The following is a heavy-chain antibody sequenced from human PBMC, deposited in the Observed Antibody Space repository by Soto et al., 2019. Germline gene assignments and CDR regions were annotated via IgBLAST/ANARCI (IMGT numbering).Heavy chain of an antibody. Sequence: QVQLVQSGAEVKKPGSSVKVSCKASEGSLSNYGISWVRQAPGQGLEWMGAIIPVFGTPNYAQKFQDRVTIAAXXSTTTVYMEVRSLTSEDTAVYYCARGDATKIVVTTYYAMDVWGQGTTVTVSS. CDR1: EGSLSNYG. V-gene: IGHV1-69*12. CDR2: IIPVFGTP. J-gene: IGHJ6*02. CDR3: ARGDATKIVVTTYYAMDV. D-gene: IGHD3-22*01.